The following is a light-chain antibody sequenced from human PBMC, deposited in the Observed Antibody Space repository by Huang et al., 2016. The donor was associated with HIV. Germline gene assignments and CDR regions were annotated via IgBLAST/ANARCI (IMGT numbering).Light chain of an antibody. V-gene: IGKV3-15*01. CDR2: GAS. J-gene: IGKJ1*01. CDR3: QQYDNWPRT. CDR1: QTVNSN. Sequence: EIVMTQSPVPLSVSPGERATLSCRASQTVNSNLAWYQQKPCQAPSLLIYGASTRATDIPARFSGSGSATDFTLTISSVQSEDFATYYCQQYDNWPRTFGPGTKVEIK.